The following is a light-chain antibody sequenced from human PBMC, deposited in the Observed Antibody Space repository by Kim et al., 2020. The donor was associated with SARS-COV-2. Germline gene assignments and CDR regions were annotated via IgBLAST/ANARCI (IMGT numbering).Light chain of an antibody. J-gene: IGKJ1*01. CDR1: QSISSEF. Sequence: LSPGERATLSCRASQSISSEFLAWYQQISGQPPRLLIFGASNRAAGIPDRFSGGGSGTDFTLTISRLEPEDFAVYYCQQYGTSLWTFGQGTKLEIK. CDR2: GAS. V-gene: IGKV3-20*01. CDR3: QQYGTSLWT.